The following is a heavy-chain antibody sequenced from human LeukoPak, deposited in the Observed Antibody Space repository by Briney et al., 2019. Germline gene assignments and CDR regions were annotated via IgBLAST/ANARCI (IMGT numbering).Heavy chain of an antibody. CDR3: AREHDYGDYVDY. CDR1: GFTFSSYG. Sequence: GGSLRLSCAASGFTFSSYGMQWVRQAPGKGLEWVAFIGFDGSKIYYADSVKGRFTISRDNSKNTVYLQMNSLRAEDTAVYYCAREHDYGDYVDYWGQGTLVTVSS. V-gene: IGHV3-30*02. D-gene: IGHD4-17*01. CDR2: IGFDGSKI. J-gene: IGHJ4*02.